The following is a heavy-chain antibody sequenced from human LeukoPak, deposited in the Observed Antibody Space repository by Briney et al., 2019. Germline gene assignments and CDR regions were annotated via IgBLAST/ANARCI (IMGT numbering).Heavy chain of an antibody. CDR2: IKEDGSAK. Sequence: GGSLRLSCVASGFTFSTHWMSWVRQVPGKGLEWVANIKEDGSAKYYVDSVKGRFTISRDNAKKSLYLQMNSLRAENSAVYYCASGYLDDFWSGHFWGQGTQVTVSS. D-gene: IGHD3-3*01. J-gene: IGHJ4*02. V-gene: IGHV3-7*01. CDR1: GFTFSTHW. CDR3: ASGYLDDFWSGHF.